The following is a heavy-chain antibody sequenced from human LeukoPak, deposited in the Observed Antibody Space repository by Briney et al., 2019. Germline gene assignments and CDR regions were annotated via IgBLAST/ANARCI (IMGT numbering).Heavy chain of an antibody. CDR1: GYTFTSYG. D-gene: IGHD6-6*01. CDR2: ISAYNGNT. V-gene: IGHV1-18*01. J-gene: IGHJ4*02. CDR3: ARERDSSSSGMIYFDY. Sequence: ASVKVSCKASGYTFTSYGISWVRQAPGQGLEWMGCISAYNGNTNYAQKLQGRVTMTTDTSTSTAYMELRSLRSDDTAVYYCARERDSSSSGMIYFDYWGQGTLVTVSS.